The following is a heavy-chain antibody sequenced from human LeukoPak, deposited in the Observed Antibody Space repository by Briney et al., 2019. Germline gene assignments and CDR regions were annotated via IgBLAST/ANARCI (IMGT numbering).Heavy chain of an antibody. D-gene: IGHD6-19*01. CDR3: ARAGQWLVRGIDY. CDR1: GASISSNNW. CDR2: IYHSGST. J-gene: IGHJ4*02. Sequence: SETLSLTCAVSGASISSNNWWWSWVRQPPGKGLEWIGEIYHSGSTNYNPSLKSRVTMSVDKSKNQFSLWLSSVTAADTAVYYCARAGQWLVRGIDYWGQGTLVTVSS. V-gene: IGHV4-4*02.